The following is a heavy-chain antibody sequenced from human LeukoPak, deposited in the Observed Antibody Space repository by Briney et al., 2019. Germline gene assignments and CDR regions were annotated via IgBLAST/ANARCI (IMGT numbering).Heavy chain of an antibody. Sequence: GGSLRLSCAASGFTVSSNYMSWVRQAPGKGLEWVSVIYSGGSTYYADSVKGRFTISRDISKNTLYLQMNSLRAEDTAVYYCARDGGDTAMAAVFDYWGQGTLVTVSS. CDR2: IYSGGST. D-gene: IGHD5-18*01. V-gene: IGHV3-53*01. J-gene: IGHJ4*02. CDR1: GFTVSSNY. CDR3: ARDGGDTAMAAVFDY.